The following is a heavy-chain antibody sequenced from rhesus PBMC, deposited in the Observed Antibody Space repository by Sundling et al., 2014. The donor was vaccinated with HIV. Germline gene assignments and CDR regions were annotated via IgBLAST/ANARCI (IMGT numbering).Heavy chain of an antibody. CDR2: ISGSSGST. V-gene: IGHV4-165*01. CDR1: GGSFSGYY. J-gene: IGHJ4*01. D-gene: IGHD3-34*01. CDR3: AILGGPKFDS. Sequence: QVQLQESGPGLVKPSETLSLTCAVSGGSFSGYYWGWLRQPPGKGLEYIGYISGSSGSTYYNPSLKSRVTISRDTSKNQFSLKVTSVTAADTAVYYCAILGGPKFDSWGQGVLVTVSS.